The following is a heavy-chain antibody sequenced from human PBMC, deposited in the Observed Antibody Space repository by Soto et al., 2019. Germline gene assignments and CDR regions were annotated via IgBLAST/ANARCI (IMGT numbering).Heavy chain of an antibody. CDR1: GYTFTSYY. J-gene: IGHJ6*02. CDR2: INPSGGST. V-gene: IGHV1-46*01. D-gene: IGHD6-13*01. Sequence: ASVKVSCKASGYTFTSYYMHWVRQAPGQGLEWMGIINPSGGSTSYAQKFQGRVTMTRDTSTSTVYMELSSLRSEDTAVYYCARERSSRGYYYYGMDVWGQGTTVTVSS. CDR3: ARERSSRGYYYYGMDV.